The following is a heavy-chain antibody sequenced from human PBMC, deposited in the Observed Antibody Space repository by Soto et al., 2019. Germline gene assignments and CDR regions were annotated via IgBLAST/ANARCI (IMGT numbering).Heavy chain of an antibody. J-gene: IGHJ6*02. CDR3: ARDWDIVILSVPIPNYHYGMDV. Sequence: PGGSLRLSCEGSGFTFSAYAMNWVRQAPGKGLEWVSYISSRSDTLYYADSVKGRFTISRDNAKNSVYLQVNNLRDEDTAVYYCARDWDIVILSVPIPNYHYGMDVWGQGTTVTVSS. V-gene: IGHV3-48*02. D-gene: IGHD2-15*01. CDR1: GFTFSAYA. CDR2: ISSRSDTL.